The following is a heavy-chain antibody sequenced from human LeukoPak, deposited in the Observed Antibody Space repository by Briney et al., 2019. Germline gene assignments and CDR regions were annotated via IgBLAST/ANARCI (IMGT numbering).Heavy chain of an antibody. Sequence: SETLSLTCTVSGGSIGSDYWTWIGQPPGKGLEYIGYIYYTGGTNYNPSLKSRVAISVDTSKNQFSLKLSSVTAADTAVYFCAKYGNSGWVIDNWGQGTLVTVSS. CDR1: GGSIGSDY. J-gene: IGHJ4*02. CDR3: AKYGNSGWVIDN. V-gene: IGHV4-59*08. CDR2: IYYTGGT. D-gene: IGHD6-19*01.